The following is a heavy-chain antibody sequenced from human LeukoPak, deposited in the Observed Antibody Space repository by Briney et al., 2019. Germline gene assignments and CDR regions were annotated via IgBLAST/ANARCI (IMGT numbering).Heavy chain of an antibody. J-gene: IGHJ3*02. V-gene: IGHV4-59*01. D-gene: IGHD3-22*01. CDR2: IHYSGST. CDR1: GGSISSYY. CDR3: ARDPQHYYDSSGYYNDAFDI. Sequence: PSETLSLTCTVSGGSISSYYWSWIRQPPGKGLEWIGYIHYSGSTNYNPSLKSRVTISVDTSKNQFSLKLSSVTAADTAVHYCARDPQHYYDSSGYYNDAFDIWGQGTMVTVSS.